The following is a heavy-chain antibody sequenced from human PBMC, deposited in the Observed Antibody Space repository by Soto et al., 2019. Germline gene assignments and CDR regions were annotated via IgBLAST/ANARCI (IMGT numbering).Heavy chain of an antibody. Sequence: PGGSLRLSCTTSTLRFSDHTMSWVRQAPGKGLEWVSDINNSGLYTYYADSVKGRFTISRDSSKNTMFLQMNNLRVEDTAMYYCARRPDAFDIWGQGTMVTVSS. J-gene: IGHJ3*02. CDR1: TLRFSDHT. CDR3: ARRPDAFDI. CDR2: INNSGLYT. V-gene: IGHV3-23*01.